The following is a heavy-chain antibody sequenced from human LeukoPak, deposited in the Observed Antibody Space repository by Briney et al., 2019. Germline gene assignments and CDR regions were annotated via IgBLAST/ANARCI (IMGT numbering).Heavy chain of an antibody. D-gene: IGHD5-18*01. V-gene: IGHV3-23*01. J-gene: IGHJ5*02. CDR3: ARAPHTAMVQIDP. CDR2: VGGIGGRA. Sequence: GGSLRLSCAASGFTFSSYAMCWVRQAPGKGLEWVSGVGGIGGRAYDEGWVKGRFNISRDKSKNTLYRQMDGQRAEDTAVYCCARAPHTAMVQIDPWGQGTLVTVSS. CDR1: GFTFSSYA.